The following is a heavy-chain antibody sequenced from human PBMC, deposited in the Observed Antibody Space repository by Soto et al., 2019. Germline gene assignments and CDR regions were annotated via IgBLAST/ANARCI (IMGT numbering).Heavy chain of an antibody. Sequence: SETLSLTCAVYGGSFSGFYWSWIRQSPGKGLEWIGEINHSGSTNFNASFESRATISVDTSKNQFSLQLSSVTAADTAVYFCARGGGYEEYLNYFDYWGQGTLVTVSS. CDR1: GGSFSGFY. J-gene: IGHJ4*02. CDR3: ARGGGYEEYLNYFDY. V-gene: IGHV4-34*01. D-gene: IGHD5-12*01. CDR2: INHSGST.